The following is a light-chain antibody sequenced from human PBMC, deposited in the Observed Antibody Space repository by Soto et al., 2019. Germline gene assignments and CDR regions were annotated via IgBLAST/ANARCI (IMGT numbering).Light chain of an antibody. CDR1: QGISNY. J-gene: IGKJ5*01. CDR2: AAS. Sequence: DIQMTQSPSSLSASVGNRVSITCRASQGISNYLAWYQQKPGKVPKVLMYAASTLQPGVPSRFSGSGSGTDFTLTINSLQPDDIATYYCQNYDSAPITFGQGTRLEIK. CDR3: QNYDSAPIT. V-gene: IGKV1-27*01.